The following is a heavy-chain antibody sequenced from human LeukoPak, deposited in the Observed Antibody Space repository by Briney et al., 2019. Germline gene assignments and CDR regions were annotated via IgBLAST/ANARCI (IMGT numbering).Heavy chain of an antibody. CDR2: IYYSGST. J-gene: IGHJ4*02. Sequence: KPSETLSLXCTVSGGSISSYYWSWIRPPPGKGLEWIGYIYYSGSTNYNPSLKSRVTISVDTSKNQFSLKLSSVTAADTAVYYCARGPTVPIAVAGNFDYWGQGTLVTVSS. D-gene: IGHD6-19*01. V-gene: IGHV4-59*01. CDR1: GGSISSYY. CDR3: ARGPTVPIAVAGNFDY.